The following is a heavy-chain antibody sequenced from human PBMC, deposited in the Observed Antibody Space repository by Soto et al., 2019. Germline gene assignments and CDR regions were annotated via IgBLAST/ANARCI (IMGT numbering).Heavy chain of an antibody. CDR3: ARGGPTSVYYYGMDV. J-gene: IGHJ6*02. Sequence: QVQLQESGPGLVKPSQTLSLTCSVSGGSISSGDYYWSWIRQPPGEGLEWIGYIYYSGSTYYNPSLKSRVTISVDTSKNQFSLKLSSVTAADTAVYYCARGGPTSVYYYGMDVWGQGTTVTVSS. CDR1: GGSISSGDYY. V-gene: IGHV4-30-4*01. CDR2: IYYSGST. D-gene: IGHD2-2*01.